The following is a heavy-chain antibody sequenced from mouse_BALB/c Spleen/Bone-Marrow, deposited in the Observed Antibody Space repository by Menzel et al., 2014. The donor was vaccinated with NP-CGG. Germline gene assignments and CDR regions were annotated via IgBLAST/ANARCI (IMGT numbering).Heavy chain of an antibody. V-gene: IGHV5-9*02. D-gene: IGHD4-1*02. J-gene: IGHJ2*01. Sequence: DVMLVESGGGLVKPGGSLKLSCAASGFAFSSYDMSWVRQTPEKRLEWVATISSGGSYTCYPDSVKGRFTISRDNARNTLYLQMSSLRSEDTALYYCVRRVQLDYWGQGTPLTVSS. CDR2: ISSGGSYT. CDR1: GFAFSSYD. CDR3: VRRVQLDY.